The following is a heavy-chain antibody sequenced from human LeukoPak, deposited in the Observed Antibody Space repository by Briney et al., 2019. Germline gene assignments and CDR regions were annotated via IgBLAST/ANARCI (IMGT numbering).Heavy chain of an antibody. CDR3: ARHSGSYSPPAPFYFDY. V-gene: IGHV4-59*08. CDR1: GGSISSDY. D-gene: IGHD1-26*01. Sequence: SETLSLTCTVSGGSISSDYWSWIRQPPGKGLEWIGYIYYSGSTNYNPSLKSRVTISVDTSKNQFSLKLSSVTAADTAVYYCARHSGSYSPPAPFYFDYWGQGTLVTVSS. CDR2: IYYSGST. J-gene: IGHJ4*02.